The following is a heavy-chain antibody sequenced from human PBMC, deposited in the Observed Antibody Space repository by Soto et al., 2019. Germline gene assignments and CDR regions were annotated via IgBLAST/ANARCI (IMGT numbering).Heavy chain of an antibody. CDR3: ARETGDY. Sequence: QVQLQESGPGLVKPSETLSLTCTVSGGSISSYYWSWIRQPPGKGLEWIGYIYYSGSTNYNPSLKFRVTISVDTSKNQFSLKLSSVTAADTAVYYCARETGDYWGQGTLVTVSS. CDR1: GGSISSYY. J-gene: IGHJ4*02. V-gene: IGHV4-59*01. CDR2: IYYSGST.